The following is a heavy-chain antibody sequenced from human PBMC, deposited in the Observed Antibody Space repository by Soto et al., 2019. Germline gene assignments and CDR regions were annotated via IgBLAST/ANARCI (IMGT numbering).Heavy chain of an antibody. D-gene: IGHD2-15*01. CDR3: AKGSVDIVVVVAAYYFDD. Sequence: GGSLRLSCAASGFTFSSYAMSWVRQAPGKGLEWVSAISGSGGSTYYADSVKGRFTISRDNSKNTLYLQMNSLRAEDTAVYYCAKGSVDIVVVVAAYYFDDWGQGTLVTVS. J-gene: IGHJ4*02. CDR2: ISGSGGST. V-gene: IGHV3-23*01. CDR1: GFTFSSYA.